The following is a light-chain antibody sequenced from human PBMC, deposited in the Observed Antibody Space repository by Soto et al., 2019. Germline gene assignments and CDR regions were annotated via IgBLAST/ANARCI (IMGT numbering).Light chain of an antibody. J-gene: IGLJ3*02. V-gene: IGLV2-14*03. Sequence: QSVLTQPASVSGSPGQSITISCSGTSSDIGGYNFVSWYQQHPGKAPKLIIYDVTNRPSGISHRFSGSKSGNTASLTISGLQVDDEADYYCSSYRSSATLPVFGGGTKLTVL. CDR1: SSDIGGYNF. CDR2: DVT. CDR3: SSYRSSATLPV.